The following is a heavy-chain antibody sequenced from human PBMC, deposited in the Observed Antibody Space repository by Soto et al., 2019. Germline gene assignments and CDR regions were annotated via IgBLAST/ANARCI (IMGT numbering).Heavy chain of an antibody. D-gene: IGHD7-27*01. J-gene: IGHJ6*02. V-gene: IGHV2-5*01. CDR3: IHQKGFTGGIYYYGMDL. CDR1: GFSLTTSGVG. Sequence: QITLKESGPTLVKPTQTLTLTCTFSGFSLTTSGVGVGWIRQPPGKALEWLALIYWNDNKLYSPSLKTRLTITKDTSKNKVVLTMTNMDPVDTATYYCIHQKGFTGGIYYYGMDLWGPGTTVTVSS. CDR2: IYWNDNK.